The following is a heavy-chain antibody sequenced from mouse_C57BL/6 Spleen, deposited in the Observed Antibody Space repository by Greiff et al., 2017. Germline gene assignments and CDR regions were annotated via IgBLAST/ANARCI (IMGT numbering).Heavy chain of an antibody. CDR1: GYAFSSYW. CDR3: ARGEVGYDYDLRFAY. Sequence: QVQLQQSGAELVKPGASVKISCKASGYAFSSYWMNWVKQRPGKGLEWIGHIYPGDGDTNYNGKFKGKATLTADKSSSTAYMQLSSLTSEDSAVYFCARGEVGYDYDLRFAYWGQGTLVTVSA. J-gene: IGHJ3*01. CDR2: IYPGDGDT. D-gene: IGHD2-4*01. V-gene: IGHV1-80*01.